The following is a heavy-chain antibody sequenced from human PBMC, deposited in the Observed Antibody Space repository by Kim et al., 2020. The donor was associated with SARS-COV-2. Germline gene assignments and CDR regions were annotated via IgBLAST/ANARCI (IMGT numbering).Heavy chain of an antibody. CDR1: GFTVSSNY. CDR2: IYSGGST. CDR3: ARGRQPGIAARPLDY. D-gene: IGHD6-6*01. V-gene: IGHV3-66*01. Sequence: GGSLRLSCAASGFTVSSNYMSWVRQAPGKGLEWVSVIYSGGSTYYAESVKGRFTISRDNSKNTLYLQMKSLRAEDTAVYYCARGRQPGIAARPLDYWGQGTPLTVSS. J-gene: IGHJ4*02.